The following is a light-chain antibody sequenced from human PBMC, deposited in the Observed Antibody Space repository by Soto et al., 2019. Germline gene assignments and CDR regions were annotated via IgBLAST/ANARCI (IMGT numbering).Light chain of an antibody. CDR2: DVS. CDR1: SSDVGTYNY. J-gene: IGLJ2*01. CDR3: STSPGNSTSVV. V-gene: IGLV2-14*01. Sequence: QSALTQPASVSGSPGQSITISCTGTSSDVGTYNYVSWYQQHPGKAPKLMIYDVSNRPSGVSDRFSGTKSGNTASLTISGIQAAEEGDYYSSTSPGNSTSVVFGGGTKVTVL.